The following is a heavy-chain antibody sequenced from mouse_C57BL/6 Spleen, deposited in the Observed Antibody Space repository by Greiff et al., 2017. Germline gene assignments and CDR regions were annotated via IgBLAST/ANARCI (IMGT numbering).Heavy chain of an antibody. V-gene: IGHV1-50*01. J-gene: IGHJ4*01. CDR2: IDPSDSYT. D-gene: IGHD2-2*01. CDR3: ARREYGYDLSYAMDY. CDR1: GYTFTSYW. Sequence: QVQLQQPGAELVKPGASVKLSCKASGYTFTSYWMQWVKQRPGQGLEWIGEIDPSDSYTNYNQKFKGKATLTVDTSSSTAYMQLSSLTSEDSAVYYCARREYGYDLSYAMDYWGQGTSVTVSS.